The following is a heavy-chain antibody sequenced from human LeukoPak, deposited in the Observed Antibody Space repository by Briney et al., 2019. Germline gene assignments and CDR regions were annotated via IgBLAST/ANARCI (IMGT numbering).Heavy chain of an antibody. Sequence: PGGSLRLSCVASGFTFSSYSMNWVRQAPGKGLEWVSSISTGSTYIFYADSVKGRFTISRDNAKNSLYLQMNSLRAEDTAVYYCARNDFWSGYGPTDYWGQGTLVTVSS. D-gene: IGHD3-3*01. V-gene: IGHV3-21*06. CDR3: ARNDFWSGYGPTDY. CDR1: GFTFSSYS. J-gene: IGHJ4*02. CDR2: ISTGSTYI.